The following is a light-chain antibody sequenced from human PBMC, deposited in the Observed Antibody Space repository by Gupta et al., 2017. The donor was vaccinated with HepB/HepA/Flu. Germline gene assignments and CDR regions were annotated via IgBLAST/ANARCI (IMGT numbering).Light chain of an antibody. CDR3: QRSYRTQRNS. CDR2: AAS. CDR1: QSISSY. V-gene: IGKV1-39*01. Sequence: DIQMTQSPSSLSASVGDRVTITCRASQSISSYLNWYQQKPGKAPKLLIYAASSLQSGVPSRFSGSGSGTDFTRTISSLKTEDFATYYCQRSYRTQRNSFGQGTKLELK. J-gene: IGKJ2*03.